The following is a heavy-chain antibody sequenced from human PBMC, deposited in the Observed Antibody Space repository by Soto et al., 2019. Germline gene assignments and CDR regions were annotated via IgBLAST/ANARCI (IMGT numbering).Heavy chain of an antibody. CDR2: INPTEGRT. CDR1: GYPFTSYH. CDR3: ARGREYSFGYNWFDP. Sequence: QVQLVQSGAEVRKPGASLKLSCQTSGYPFTSYHMHWVRQAPGQGLEWMGVINPTEGRTRYSQRFQARVTMTRDTSTSTVYKELSSLRSEDTATYFCARGREYSFGYNWFDPWGQGTLVTVSS. D-gene: IGHD5-12*01. V-gene: IGHV1-46*01. J-gene: IGHJ5*02.